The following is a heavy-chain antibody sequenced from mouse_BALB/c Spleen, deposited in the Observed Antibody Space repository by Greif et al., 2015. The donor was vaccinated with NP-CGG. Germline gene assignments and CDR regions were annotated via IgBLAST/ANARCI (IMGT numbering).Heavy chain of an antibody. CDR2: IAPGSGST. D-gene: IGHD1-1*01. V-gene: IGHV1S41*01. CDR1: GYTFTSYW. Sequence: DLVKPGASVKLSCKASGYTFTSYWINWIKQRPGQGLEWIGRIAPGSGSTYYNEMFKGKATLTVDTSSSTAYIQLSSLSSEDSAVYFCARSGTTVVANAMDYWGQGTSVTVSS. J-gene: IGHJ4*01. CDR3: ARSGTTVVANAMDY.